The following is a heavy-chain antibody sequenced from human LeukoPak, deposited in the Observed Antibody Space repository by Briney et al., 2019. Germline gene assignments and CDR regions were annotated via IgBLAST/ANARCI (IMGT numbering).Heavy chain of an antibody. J-gene: IGHJ1*01. CDR3: ARGDSGSYLGYFQH. V-gene: IGHV4-59*02. CDR1: GGSVSSFY. Sequence: PSETLSLTCTVSGGSVSSFYWNWIRQPPGKGLEWIAYISDSGSTNYNPSLKSRVSISVDTSKNHFSLKLSSVTAADTAVYYCARGDSGSYLGYFQHWGRGTLVTVSS. D-gene: IGHD1-26*01. CDR2: ISDSGST.